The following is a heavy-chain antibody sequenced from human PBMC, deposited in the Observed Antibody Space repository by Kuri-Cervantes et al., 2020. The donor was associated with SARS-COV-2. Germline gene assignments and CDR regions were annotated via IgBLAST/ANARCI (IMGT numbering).Heavy chain of an antibody. V-gene: IGHV4-4*07. CDR1: GGSISSYY. CDR3: GRVSWLPLWRRYSDS. J-gene: IGHJ4*02. D-gene: IGHD5-24*01. Sequence: GSLRLSCTVSGGSISSYYWSWIRQPAGKGLEWIGRIYTSGSTNYNPSLKTRVTISLDTSKNHVSLRLTSATAADTAVYYCGRVSWLPLWRRYSDSWGQGTLVTVSS. CDR2: IYTSGST.